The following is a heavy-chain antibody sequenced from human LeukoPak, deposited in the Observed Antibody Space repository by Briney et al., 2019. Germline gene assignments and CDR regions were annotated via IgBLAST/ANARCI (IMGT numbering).Heavy chain of an antibody. J-gene: IGHJ6*02. V-gene: IGHV3-48*03. D-gene: IGHD3-22*01. CDR3: AKDFPHYYESSHGMDA. Sequence: GGSLRLSCAASGFSFGRYEMNWVRQAPGKGLVWVSYISTTGSTVYYADSVEGRFTMSRDNAKNLLYLQMNSLRAEDAAVYYCAKDFPHYYESSHGMDAWGQGTTVTVSS. CDR1: GFSFGRYE. CDR2: ISTTGSTV.